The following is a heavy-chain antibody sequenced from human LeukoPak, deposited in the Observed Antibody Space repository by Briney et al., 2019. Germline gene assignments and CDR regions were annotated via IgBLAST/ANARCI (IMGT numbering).Heavy chain of an antibody. CDR2: IIPIFGTA. CDR3: ARVGSGWSFLYGMDV. V-gene: IGHV1-69*13. Sequence: SVKVSCKASGGTFSSYAISWVRQAPGQGLEWMGGIIPIFGTANYAQKFQGRVTITADESPSTAYMELSSLSSEDTAVYYCARVGSGWSFLYGMDVWGQGTTVTVSS. D-gene: IGHD6-19*01. CDR1: GGTFSSYA. J-gene: IGHJ6*02.